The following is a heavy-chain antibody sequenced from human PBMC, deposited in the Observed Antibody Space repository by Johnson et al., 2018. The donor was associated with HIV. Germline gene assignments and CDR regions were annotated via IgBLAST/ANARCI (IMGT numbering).Heavy chain of an antibody. J-gene: IGHJ3*02. CDR3: AKVYSSPVPAPGI. D-gene: IGHD6-13*01. CDR1: GFTFSSYG. V-gene: IGHV3-30*18. CDR2: ISYDGSNK. Sequence: QVQLVESGGGVVQPGRSLRLSCAASGFTFSSYGMHWVRQAPGKGLEWVAVISYDGSNKYYADSVKGRFTISRDNSKNTLYLQMNSLRAEDTAVYYCAKVYSSPVPAPGIWGQGTMVTVSS.